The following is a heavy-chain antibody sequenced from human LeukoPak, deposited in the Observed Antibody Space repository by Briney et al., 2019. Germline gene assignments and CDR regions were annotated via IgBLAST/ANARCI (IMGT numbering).Heavy chain of an antibody. V-gene: IGHV1-2*02. D-gene: IGHD1-26*01. CDR3: ARNLVGPTDVDY. CDR2: INTNSGGT. CDR1: GYTFTDYY. J-gene: IGHJ4*02. Sequence: GASVKVSCKTSGYTFTDYYIHWVRQAPGQGLEWMGWINTNSGGTNYAQKFQGRVTMTRDTSISTAYMDPSSLTSDDTAVYYCARNLVGPTDVDYWGQGTPVTVSA.